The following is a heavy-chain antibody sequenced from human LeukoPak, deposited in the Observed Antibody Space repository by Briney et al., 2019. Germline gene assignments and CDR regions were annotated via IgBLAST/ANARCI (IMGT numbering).Heavy chain of an antibody. V-gene: IGHV3-23*01. Sequence: PGGSLRLSCAASGFTFSSYAMSWVRQAPGKGLEWVAAISGSGGSTYYADSVKGRFTSSRDNFKNTLYLQMNSPRAEDTAVYYCAKEVIVGVSFDYWGQGTLVTVSS. CDR2: ISGSGGST. D-gene: IGHD1-26*01. J-gene: IGHJ4*02. CDR3: AKEVIVGVSFDY. CDR1: GFTFSSYA.